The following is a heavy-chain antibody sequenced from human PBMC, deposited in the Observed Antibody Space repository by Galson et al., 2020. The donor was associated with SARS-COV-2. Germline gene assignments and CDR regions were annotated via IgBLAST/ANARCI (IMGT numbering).Heavy chain of an antibody. CDR3: AKELNPYITRNGFDP. V-gene: IGHV3-23*01. CDR1: GFTFSSYA. J-gene: IGHJ5*02. Sequence: GGSLRLSCAASGFTFSSYAMSWVRKPQGKGLGWVSAISASGSSTSYAVPVMGPVTISRDTSKNTLYLQMNSLRAADTAVYYCAKELNPYITRNGFDPWGQGALVTVSS. D-gene: IGHD3-10*01. CDR2: ISASGSST.